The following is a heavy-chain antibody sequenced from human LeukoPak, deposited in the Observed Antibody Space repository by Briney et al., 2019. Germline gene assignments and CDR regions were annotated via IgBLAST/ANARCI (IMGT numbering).Heavy chain of an antibody. D-gene: IGHD3-22*01. V-gene: IGHV4-59*08. J-gene: IGHJ3*02. CDR1: GGSISSYY. Sequence: SETLSLTCTVSGGSISSYYWSWIRQPPGKGLEWIGYIYYSGSTNYNPSLKSRVTISVDTSKNQFSLKLSSVTAADTAVYYCARLGRVYYYDSSGSDGAFDIWGQGTMVTVSS. CDR2: IYYSGST. CDR3: ARLGRVYYYDSSGSDGAFDI.